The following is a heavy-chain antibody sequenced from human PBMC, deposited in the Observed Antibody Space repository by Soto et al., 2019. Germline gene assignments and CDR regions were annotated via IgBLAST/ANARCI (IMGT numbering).Heavy chain of an antibody. V-gene: IGHV1-18*04. CDR1: GYSFSSYG. Sequence: QVQLVQSGTEVKKTGASVRVSCKTSGYSFSSYGISWVRQAPGQGLSWMGWISGYNGHTNYAQKFQGRVTMTTDKPTKKAEMDQRSLRPDDTAVYFCARDRLTGTAYSDFWSGGSRWFDPWGQGTLVSVSS. D-gene: IGHD3-3*01. CDR3: ARDRLTGTAYSDFWSGGSRWFDP. CDR2: ISGYNGHT. J-gene: IGHJ5*02.